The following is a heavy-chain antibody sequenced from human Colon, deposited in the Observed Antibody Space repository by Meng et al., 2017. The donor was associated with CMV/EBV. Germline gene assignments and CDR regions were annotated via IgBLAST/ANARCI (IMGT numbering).Heavy chain of an antibody. D-gene: IGHD2-8*01. J-gene: IGHJ4*02. CDR2: TNEDGSDK. CDR1: GSSFSNSW. V-gene: IGHV3-7*01. Sequence: GGSLRLSCAASGSSFSNSWMIWVRRAPGKGLEWVAKTNEDGSDKYYVDSVKDRFTIFRDNAKNSVYLQMNSLRAEDTAVYYCASTGPLYGLYFCYWGQGTLVTVSS. CDR3: ASTGPLYGLYFCY.